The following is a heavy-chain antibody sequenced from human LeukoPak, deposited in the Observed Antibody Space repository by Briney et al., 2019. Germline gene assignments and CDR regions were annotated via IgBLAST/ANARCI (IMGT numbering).Heavy chain of an antibody. Sequence: ASVKVSCKASGYTFTSYAMHWVRQAPGQRLEWMGWINAGNGNTKYSQKFQGRVTITRDTSASTAYMELSSLRSEDTAAYYCARDYDILTGYFRAEYFQHWGQGTLVTVSS. J-gene: IGHJ1*01. CDR2: INAGNGNT. V-gene: IGHV1-3*01. D-gene: IGHD3-9*01. CDR1: GYTFTSYA. CDR3: ARDYDILTGYFRAEYFQH.